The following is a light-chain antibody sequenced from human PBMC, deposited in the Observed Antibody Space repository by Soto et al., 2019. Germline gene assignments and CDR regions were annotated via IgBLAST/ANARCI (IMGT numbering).Light chain of an antibody. J-gene: IGLJ3*02. CDR1: SSNIGANYD. Sequence: QSVLTQPPSVSGAPGQRVTISCTGSSSNIGANYDVHWYQQLPGTAPKLLIYGHSNRPSGVPDRFSGSKSGTSASLAITGLQAEDEADYYCQSHDSRVSRWVFGGGTKLTVL. V-gene: IGLV1-40*01. CDR3: QSHDSRVSRWV. CDR2: GHS.